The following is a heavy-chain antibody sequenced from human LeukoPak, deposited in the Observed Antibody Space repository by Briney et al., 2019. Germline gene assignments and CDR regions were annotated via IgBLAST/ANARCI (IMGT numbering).Heavy chain of an antibody. Sequence: AGGSLRLSCAASGFTFSDFWMSWVRQAPGKGLECVASTNEAGGDKLYVDSVKGRSTISRDNSKNSLSLQMNSLTAEDTAIYYCAIATTGRGAFGSWGQGTLVSVSS. CDR3: AIATTGRGAFGS. D-gene: IGHD1-1*01. J-gene: IGHJ4*02. CDR1: GFTFSDFW. CDR2: TNEAGGDK. V-gene: IGHV3-7*01.